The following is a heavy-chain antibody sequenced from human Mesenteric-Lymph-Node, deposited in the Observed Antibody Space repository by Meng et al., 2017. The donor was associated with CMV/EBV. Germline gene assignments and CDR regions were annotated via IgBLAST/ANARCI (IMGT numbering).Heavy chain of an antibody. CDR2: IKQDGSEK. V-gene: IGHV3-7*03. Sequence: GGSLRLSCAASGFTFSSYCMSWVRQAPGKGLEWVANIKQDGSEKYYVDSVKGRLTISRDNAKNSLYLQMNSLRSEDTAVYYCARPLRSITGTTHYYGMDVWGQGTTVTVSS. CDR1: GFTFSSYC. D-gene: IGHD1-20*01. J-gene: IGHJ6*02. CDR3: ARPLRSITGTTHYYGMDV.